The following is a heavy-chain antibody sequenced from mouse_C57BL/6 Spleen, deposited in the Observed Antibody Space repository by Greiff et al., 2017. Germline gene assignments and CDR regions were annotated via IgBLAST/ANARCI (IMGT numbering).Heavy chain of an antibody. D-gene: IGHD2-4*01. CDR2: IDPSDSYT. J-gene: IGHJ4*01. Sequence: QVQLQQPGAELVMPGASVKLSCKASGYTFTSYWMHWVKQRPGQGLEWIGEIDPSDSYTNYNQKFKGKSTLTVDKSSSTAYMQLSSLTSEDSAVYYCARRLIYYDQGYAMGYWGQGTSVTVS. CDR3: ARRLIYYDQGYAMGY. V-gene: IGHV1-69*01. CDR1: GYTFTSYW.